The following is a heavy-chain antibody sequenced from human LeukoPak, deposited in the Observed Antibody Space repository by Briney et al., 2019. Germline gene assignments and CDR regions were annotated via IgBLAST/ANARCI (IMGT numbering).Heavy chain of an antibody. CDR3: ARRAVAGTNVVVDY. J-gene: IGHJ4*02. Sequence: SETLSLTCAVYGGSFSGYYWSWIRQPPGKELEWIGEINHSGSTNYNPSLKSRVTISVDTSKNQFSLKLSSVTAADTAVYYCARRAVAGTNVVVDYWGQGTLVTVSS. CDR2: INHSGST. D-gene: IGHD6-19*01. CDR1: GGSFSGYY. V-gene: IGHV4-34*01.